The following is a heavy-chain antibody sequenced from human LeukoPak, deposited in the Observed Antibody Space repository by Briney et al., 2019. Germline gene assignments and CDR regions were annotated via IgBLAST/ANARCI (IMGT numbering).Heavy chain of an antibody. J-gene: IGHJ3*02. CDR2: TYYRSKWFF. CDR1: GDSVSSNSAA. V-gene: IGHV6-1*01. CDR3: AREIEAQTTYCAFDI. D-gene: IGHD2-21*01. Sequence: SQTLSLTCAISGDSVSSNSAAWNWIRQCPSRGLEWRGSTYYRSKWFFNYEVLVRSRITITPDTSKNQFSLKLNSVTPEDTAVYFCAREIEAQTTYCAFDIWGQGTMVTVSS.